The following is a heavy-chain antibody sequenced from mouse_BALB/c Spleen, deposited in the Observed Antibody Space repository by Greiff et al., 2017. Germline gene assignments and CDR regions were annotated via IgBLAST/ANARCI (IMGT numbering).Heavy chain of an antibody. CDR3: ARCYGNDEGYAMDY. CDR1: GYTFTDYY. D-gene: IGHD2-2*01. Sequence: LVESGAELARPGASVKLSCKASGYTFTDYYINWVKQRTGQGLEWIGEIYPGSGNTYYNEKFKGKATLTADKSSSTAYMQLSSLTSEDSAVYFCARCYGNDEGYAMDYWGQGTSGTVSA. J-gene: IGHJ4*01. CDR2: IYPGSGNT. V-gene: IGHV1-77*01.